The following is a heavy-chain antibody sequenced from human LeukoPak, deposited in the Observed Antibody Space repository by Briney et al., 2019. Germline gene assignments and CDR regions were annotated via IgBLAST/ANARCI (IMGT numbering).Heavy chain of an antibody. CDR3: ARARGSSGWVDY. CDR1: AGSISSYY. V-gene: IGHV4-59*01. J-gene: IGHJ4*02. D-gene: IGHD6-19*01. CDR2: IHYTGST. Sequence: TSETLSLTCTVSAGSISSYYWNWIRQPPGKGLEWIGYIHYTGSTNYNPSLKSRVTISVDTSKNQFSLKLSSVTAADTAVYYCARARGSSGWVDYWGQGTLVTVSS.